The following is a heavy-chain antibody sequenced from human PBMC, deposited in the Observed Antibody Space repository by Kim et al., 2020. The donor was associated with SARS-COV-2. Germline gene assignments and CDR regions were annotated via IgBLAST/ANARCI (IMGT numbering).Heavy chain of an antibody. CDR2: ISSSSYI. D-gene: IGHD4-17*01. CDR3: ARDWSTVTTDEFDY. CDR1: GFTFSSYS. V-gene: IGHV3-21*01. J-gene: IGHJ4*02. Sequence: GGSLRLSCAASGFTFSSYSMNWVRQAPGKGLEWVSSISSSSYIYYADSVKGRFTISRDNAKNSLYLQMNSLRAEDTAVYYCARDWSTVTTDEFDYWGQGTLVTVSS.